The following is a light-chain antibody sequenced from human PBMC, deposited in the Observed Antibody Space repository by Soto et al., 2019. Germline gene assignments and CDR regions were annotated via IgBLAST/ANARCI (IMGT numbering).Light chain of an antibody. Sequence: QSALTQPRSVSGSPGQSVTISCTGTSSDVGDYNYVSWYQHHPGKAPKFMMYDVSKRPSGVPERFSGSKSGNTASLTISGLQAEDEADYYCCSYAGSYVFGGGTKLTVL. CDR1: SSDVGDYNY. CDR2: DVS. J-gene: IGLJ2*01. V-gene: IGLV2-11*01. CDR3: CSYAGSYV.